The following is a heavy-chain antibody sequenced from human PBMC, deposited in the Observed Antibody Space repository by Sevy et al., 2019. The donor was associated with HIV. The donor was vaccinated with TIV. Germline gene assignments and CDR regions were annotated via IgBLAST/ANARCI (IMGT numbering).Heavy chain of an antibody. V-gene: IGHV1-18*01. Sequence: ASVKVSCRASGFTFANYAFSWVRRAPGQGLEWMGWITPNNGDTNYAQKFQGRVTMTTGTSTNTAYMELWGLTSDDTALYYCARGPAPHGGTSLFAWWAQGTLVTVSS. CDR1: GFTFANYA. CDR3: ARGPAPHGGTSLFAW. CDR2: ITPNNGDT. J-gene: IGHJ4*02. D-gene: IGHD1-26*01.